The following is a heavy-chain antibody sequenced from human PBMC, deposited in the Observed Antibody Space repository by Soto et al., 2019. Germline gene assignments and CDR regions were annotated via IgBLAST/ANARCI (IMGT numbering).Heavy chain of an antibody. J-gene: IGHJ4*02. CDR1: GFTFSSYG. Sequence: QVQLVESGGGVVQPGRSLRLSCAASGFTFSSYGMHWVRQAPGKGLEWVAVISYDGSNKYYADSVKGRFTISRDNSKNTLXLQXNSLRAEDTAVYYCAKGSLAVAAQFDYWGQGTLVTVSS. D-gene: IGHD6-19*01. V-gene: IGHV3-30*18. CDR3: AKGSLAVAAQFDY. CDR2: ISYDGSNK.